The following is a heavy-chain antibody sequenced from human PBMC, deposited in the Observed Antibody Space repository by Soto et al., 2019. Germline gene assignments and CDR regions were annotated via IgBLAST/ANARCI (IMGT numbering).Heavy chain of an antibody. Sequence: GGNLRLSCAASGFTFSSYATHWVRQAPGKGLEWVAVIWYDGSTKYYADSVKGRFTISRDNSNNTLYLQMNSLRAEDTAVYYCARTRIAAAGNYYYYGMDVWGQGTTVTVSS. CDR2: IWYDGSTK. J-gene: IGHJ6*02. CDR3: ARTRIAAAGNYYYYGMDV. CDR1: GFTFSSYA. D-gene: IGHD6-13*01. V-gene: IGHV3-33*01.